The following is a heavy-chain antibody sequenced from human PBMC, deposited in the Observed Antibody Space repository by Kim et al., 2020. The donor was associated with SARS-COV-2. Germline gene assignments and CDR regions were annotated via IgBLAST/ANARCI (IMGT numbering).Heavy chain of an antibody. Sequence: GGSLRLSCAASGFTFSSYWMSWVRQAPGKGLEWVANIKQDGSEKYYVDSVKGRFTISRDNAKNSLYLQMNSLRAEDTAVYYCARDWGTDTYEYSSWSLRYYYYGMDVCGQGTTVTVSS. CDR3: ARDWGTDTYEYSSWSLRYYYYGMDV. CDR1: GFTFSSYW. CDR2: IKQDGSEK. V-gene: IGHV3-7*01. J-gene: IGHJ6*02. D-gene: IGHD6-6*01.